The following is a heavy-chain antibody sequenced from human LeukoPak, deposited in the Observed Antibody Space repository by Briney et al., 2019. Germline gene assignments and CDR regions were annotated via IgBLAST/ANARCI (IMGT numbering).Heavy chain of an antibody. CDR2: IYGGGNI. J-gene: IGHJ4*02. Sequence: GGSLRLSCAASGFTVSSNYMNWVRQAPGKALEWVSVIYGGGNIYYADSVKGRFTISRDNSKNTLYLQMNSLRAEDTAVYYCARGAGYNYPYYFDYWGQGTLVTVSS. CDR3: ARGAGYNYPYYFDY. D-gene: IGHD5-24*01. CDR1: GFTVSSNY. V-gene: IGHV3-53*01.